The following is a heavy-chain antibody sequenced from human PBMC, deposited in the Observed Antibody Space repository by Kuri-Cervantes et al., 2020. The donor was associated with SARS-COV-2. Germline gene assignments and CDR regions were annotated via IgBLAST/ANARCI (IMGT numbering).Heavy chain of an antibody. CDR1: GGSISSSSYY. V-gene: IGHV4-39*01. D-gene: IGHD1-26*01. J-gene: IGHJ5*02. CDR3: ARQSLSGAGGHDWFDP. Sequence: SETLSLTCTVSGGSISSSSYYWGWIRQPPGKGLEWIGSIYYSGSTYYNPSLKSRVTISVDTSKNQFSLKLSSVTAADTAVYYCARQSLSGAGGHDWFDPWGQGTLVTVSS. CDR2: IYYSGST.